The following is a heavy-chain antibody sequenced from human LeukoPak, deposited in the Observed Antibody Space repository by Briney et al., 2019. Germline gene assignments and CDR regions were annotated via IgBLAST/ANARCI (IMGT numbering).Heavy chain of an antibody. Sequence: SQTLSLTCTVSGGSISSGSYYWSWIRQPAGKGLEWIGRIYTSGSTNYNPSLKSRVTISVDTSKNQFSLKLSSVTAADTAVCYCARARVGATRNWFDPWGQGTLVTVSS. CDR1: GGSISSGSYY. J-gene: IGHJ5*02. CDR3: ARARVGATRNWFDP. V-gene: IGHV4-61*02. D-gene: IGHD1-26*01. CDR2: IYTSGST.